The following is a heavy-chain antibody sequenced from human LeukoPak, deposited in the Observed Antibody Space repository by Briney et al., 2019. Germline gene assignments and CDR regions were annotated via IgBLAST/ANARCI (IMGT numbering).Heavy chain of an antibody. CDR3: AKFRTSSGPRDFDS. J-gene: IGHJ4*02. V-gene: IGHV3-23*01. CDR1: GFTLSSYT. CDR2: ISDGGGTT. D-gene: IGHD1-1*01. Sequence: GGSLRLSCAASGFTLSSYTMSWVRQAPGKGLEWVSAISDGGGTTYYTDSVKGRFSISRDTSKSTLYPQMNSLRAEDTALYYCAKFRTSSGPRDFDSWGQGTLVTVSS.